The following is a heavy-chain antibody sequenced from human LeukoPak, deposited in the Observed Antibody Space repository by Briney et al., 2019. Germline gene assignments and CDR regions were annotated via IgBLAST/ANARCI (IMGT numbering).Heavy chain of an antibody. J-gene: IGHJ6*03. D-gene: IGHD6-6*01. Sequence: GASVKVSCKASGGTFSSYAISWVRQAPGQGLEWMGGIIPIFGTANYAQKFQGRVTITADKSTSTAYMELSSLRSEDTAVYYCARVFSRGIAARHQRGHYYYYMDVWGKGTTVTVSS. V-gene: IGHV1-69*06. CDR3: ARVFSRGIAARHQRGHYYYYMDV. CDR2: IIPIFGTA. CDR1: GGTFSSYA.